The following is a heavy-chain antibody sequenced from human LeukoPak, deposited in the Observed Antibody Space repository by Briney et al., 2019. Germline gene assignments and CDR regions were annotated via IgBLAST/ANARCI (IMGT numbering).Heavy chain of an antibody. CDR1: GASISSGGFY. J-gene: IGHJ4*02. CDR2: ISYSGST. D-gene: IGHD6-19*01. V-gene: IGHV4-31*03. Sequence: SETLSLTCTVSGASISSGGFYWSWIRHHPGKGLEYIGHISYSGSTYYNPSLESRVSISVDTSKNQFSLWLISLTAADTAVYYCARGNIAVAGLFDYWGQGTLVTVSS. CDR3: ARGNIAVAGLFDY.